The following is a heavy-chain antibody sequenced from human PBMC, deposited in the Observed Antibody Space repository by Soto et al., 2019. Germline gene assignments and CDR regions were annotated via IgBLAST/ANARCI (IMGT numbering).Heavy chain of an antibody. Sequence: PGGSLRLSCAASGFTFSSYAMIRVRQAPGKGLEWVSSISGSGDNTNYADSVEGRFTFSRDNSKNTVYLQMNSLRADDTAVYYCAKDMWSDSSTTFYIHWGQGNLVTVSS. CDR3: AKDMWSDSSTTFYIH. CDR2: ISGSGDNT. D-gene: IGHD2-2*02. CDR1: GFTFSSYA. J-gene: IGHJ4*02. V-gene: IGHV3-23*01.